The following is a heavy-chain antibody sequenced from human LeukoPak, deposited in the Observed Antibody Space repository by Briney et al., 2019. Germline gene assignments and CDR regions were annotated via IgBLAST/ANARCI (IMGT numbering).Heavy chain of an antibody. CDR1: GFTFDDYA. V-gene: IGHV3-9*01. D-gene: IGHD6-19*01. J-gene: IGHJ4*02. Sequence: GRSLRLSCAASGFTFDDYAMHWVRQAPGKGLEWVSGISWNSGSIGYADSEKGRFTISRDNAKNSLYLRMNSLRPEDTALYYCAKDSSGSGWYYFDYWGQGTLVTVSS. CDR3: AKDSSGSGWYYFDY. CDR2: ISWNSGSI.